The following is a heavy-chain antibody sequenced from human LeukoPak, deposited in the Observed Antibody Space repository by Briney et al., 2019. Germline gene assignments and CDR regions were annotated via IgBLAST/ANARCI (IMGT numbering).Heavy chain of an antibody. CDR1: GGSFSGYY. CDR2: INHSGST. CDR3: ARGSDTAAVLH. Sequence: SETLSLTCAVYGGSFSGYYWSWIRQPPGKGLEWIGEINHSGSTNYNPSPKSRGSISVDSSKNQFSLKLGSVTAADTAVDYCARGSDTAAVLHWGQGTLVTVSS. D-gene: IGHD6-13*01. V-gene: IGHV4-34*01. J-gene: IGHJ4*02.